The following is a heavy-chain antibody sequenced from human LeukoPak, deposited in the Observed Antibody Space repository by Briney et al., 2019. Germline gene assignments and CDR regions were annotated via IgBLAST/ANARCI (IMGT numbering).Heavy chain of an antibody. CDR1: GYTFTIYG. D-gene: IGHD6-19*01. V-gene: IGHV1-18*01. CDR2: ISAYNGNT. CDR3: ARDLSSGGSSFDY. J-gene: IGHJ4*02. Sequence: ASVTVSFTSSGYTFTIYGISWVRQAPGQGLEWMGWISAYNGNTNYAQKLQGRVTMTTDTSTSTAYMELRSLRPDDTAVYYCARDLSSGGSSFDYWGQGTLVTVSS.